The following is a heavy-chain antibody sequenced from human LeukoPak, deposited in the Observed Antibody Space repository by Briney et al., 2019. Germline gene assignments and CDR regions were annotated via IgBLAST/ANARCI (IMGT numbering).Heavy chain of an antibody. CDR3: ARDLRSSSWNY. Sequence: ASVKVSGKAYGYTFTSDGTSWVRQDPGQGLELMGWISAYNGNTNYAQKLQGRVTMTTDTSTSTAYMELRSLRSDDTAVYYCARDLRSSSWNYWGQGTLVTVSS. CDR2: ISAYNGNT. D-gene: IGHD6-13*01. CDR1: GYTFTSDG. V-gene: IGHV1-18*01. J-gene: IGHJ4*02.